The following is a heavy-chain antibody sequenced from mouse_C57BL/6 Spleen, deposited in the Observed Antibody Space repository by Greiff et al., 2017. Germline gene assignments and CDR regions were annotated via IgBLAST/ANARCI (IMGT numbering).Heavy chain of an antibody. Sequence: EVKLVESGGGLVKPGGSPKLSCAASGFTFSDYGMHWVRQAPEKGLEWVAYISSGSSTIYYADTVKGRFTISRDNAKNTLFLQMTSLRSEDTAMYYCARPSDAHYGSMAYWGQGTLVTVSA. J-gene: IGHJ3*01. D-gene: IGHD1-1*01. V-gene: IGHV5-17*01. CDR1: GFTFSDYG. CDR2: ISSGSSTI. CDR3: ARPSDAHYGSMAY.